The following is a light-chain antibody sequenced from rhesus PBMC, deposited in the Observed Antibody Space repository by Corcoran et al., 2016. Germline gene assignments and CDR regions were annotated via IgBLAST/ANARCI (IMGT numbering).Light chain of an antibody. CDR1: QTISNY. Sequence: DIQMTQSPSSLSAPVGDRVTITCRASQTISNYLAWYQKIPGKVPKLLIYGASTLESGVPSRFSGSGSGTEFTLTIRSRRPEDFATYYCQQRSFPPRTFDQWTKVDIK. J-gene: IGKJ1*01. CDR2: GAS. V-gene: IGKV1-44*02. CDR3: QQRSFPPRT.